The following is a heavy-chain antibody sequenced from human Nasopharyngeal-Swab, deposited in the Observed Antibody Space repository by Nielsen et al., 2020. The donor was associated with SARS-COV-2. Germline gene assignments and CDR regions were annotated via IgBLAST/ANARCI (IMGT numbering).Heavy chain of an antibody. Sequence: GESLKISCTASGFTFGDYAMSWFRQAPGKGLEWVGFIRSKAYGGTTEYAASVKGRFTISRDDSKSIAYLQMNSLKTEDTAVYYCTRDLDFWSGYARLTYYYGMGVWGQGTTVTVSS. CDR1: GFTFGDYA. CDR3: TRDLDFWSGYARLTYYYGMGV. D-gene: IGHD3-3*01. CDR2: IRSKAYGGTT. V-gene: IGHV3-49*03. J-gene: IGHJ6*02.